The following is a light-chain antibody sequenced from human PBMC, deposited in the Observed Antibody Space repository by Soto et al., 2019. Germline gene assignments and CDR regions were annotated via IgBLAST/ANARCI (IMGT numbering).Light chain of an antibody. J-gene: IGKJ4*01. Sequence: IQITQSPAALCASVGDRLSSTSRASQSISSWLAWYQQKPGKAPKLLIYDASSLESGVPSRFSGSGSGTEFTLTISSLQPDDFATYYCQHYDNYPPTFGGGTKVDIK. CDR2: DAS. V-gene: IGKV1-5*01. CDR1: QSISSW. CDR3: QHYDNYPPT.